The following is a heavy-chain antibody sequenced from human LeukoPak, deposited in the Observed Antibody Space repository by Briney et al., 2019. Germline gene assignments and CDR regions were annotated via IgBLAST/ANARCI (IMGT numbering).Heavy chain of an antibody. Sequence: GASAKVSCKASGYTFTSYGISWVRQAPGQGLEWMGWISAYNGNTNYAQKLQGRVTMTTDTSTSTAYMELRSLRSDDTAVYYCAVGLYGDYAPAEYFQHWGQGTLVTVSS. J-gene: IGHJ1*01. CDR1: GYTFTSYG. V-gene: IGHV1-18*01. CDR3: AVGLYGDYAPAEYFQH. D-gene: IGHD4-17*01. CDR2: ISAYNGNT.